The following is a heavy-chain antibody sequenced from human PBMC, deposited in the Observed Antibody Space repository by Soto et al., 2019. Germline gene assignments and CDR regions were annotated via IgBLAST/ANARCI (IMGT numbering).Heavy chain of an antibody. CDR3: ARDRAASWAGGYAFDI. D-gene: IGHD3-16*01. CDR2: IIPIFGTA. J-gene: IGHJ3*02. V-gene: IGHV1-69*01. Sequence: QVQLVQSGAEVKKPGSSVKVSCKASGGTFISYAISWVRHAPGQGLEWMGGIIPIFGTANYAQKFQGRVRITADESPRTAYLELSSLRSEETAVYYCARDRAASWAGGYAFDIWGQGTMVTVSS. CDR1: GGTFISYA.